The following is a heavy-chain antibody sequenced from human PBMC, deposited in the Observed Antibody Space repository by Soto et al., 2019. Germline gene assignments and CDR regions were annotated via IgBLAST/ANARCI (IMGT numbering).Heavy chain of an antibody. CDR3: ARQCRGVTCHWFVP. J-gene: IGHJ5*02. CDR1: SGSISSTIYS. V-gene: IGHV4-39*01. Sequence: LSLTCTVSSGSISSTIYSWDWIRQPPGKVLEWIGSIFYSGSTYYNPSLKSRVTISVDTSKNQFSLTLTSVTAADTVVYFCARQCRGVTCHWFVPWGQGTLVTVSS. CDR2: IFYSGST. D-gene: IGHD2-15*01.